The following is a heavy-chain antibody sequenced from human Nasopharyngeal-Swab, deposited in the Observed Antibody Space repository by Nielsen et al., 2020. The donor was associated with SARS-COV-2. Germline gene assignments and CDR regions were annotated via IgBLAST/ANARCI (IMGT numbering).Heavy chain of an antibody. CDR2: ISSSASIT. Sequence: GGSLRLSCAASGFSFNTYEMNWVRQAPGRGLEWVSYISSSASITYYADSVKGRFTVSRDNAKNSLYLQVNSLRAEDTAVYYCARDRGWRDNSGYCDYWGQGTLVTVSS. V-gene: IGHV3-48*03. J-gene: IGHJ4*02. CDR3: ARDRGWRDNSGYCDY. D-gene: IGHD3-22*01. CDR1: GFSFNTYE.